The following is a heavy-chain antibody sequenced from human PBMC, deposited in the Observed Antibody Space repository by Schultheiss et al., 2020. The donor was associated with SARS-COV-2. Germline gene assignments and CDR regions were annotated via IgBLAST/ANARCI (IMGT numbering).Heavy chain of an antibody. J-gene: IGHJ4*02. Sequence: GGSLRLSCAASGFTVSSNYMSWVRQAPGKGLEWVSGINWNGGSTYYADSVKGRFTISRDNAKNSLYLQMNSLRAEDTAVYYCAKVGSILWWCSYDYWGQGTLVTVSS. D-gene: IGHD2-21*01. CDR2: INWNGGST. V-gene: IGHV3-53*01. CDR3: AKVGSILWWCSYDY. CDR1: GFTVSSNY.